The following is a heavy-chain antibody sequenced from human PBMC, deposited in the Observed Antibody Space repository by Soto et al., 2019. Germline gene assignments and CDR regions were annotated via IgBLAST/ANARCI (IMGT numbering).Heavy chain of an antibody. J-gene: IGHJ5*02. Sequence: PSETLSLTCSVSGAALNSGNYYWSWIRQVPGKGLEWIGHIYVTGAVDYNPSLRDRITISQDTSERQFSLNLRLVTAADTAVYYCVRLTSATNSYKWFDPWGQGTLVTVSS. CDR1: GAALNSGNYY. CDR3: VRLTSATNSYKWFDP. D-gene: IGHD2-15*01. V-gene: IGHV4-31*03. CDR2: IYVTGAV.